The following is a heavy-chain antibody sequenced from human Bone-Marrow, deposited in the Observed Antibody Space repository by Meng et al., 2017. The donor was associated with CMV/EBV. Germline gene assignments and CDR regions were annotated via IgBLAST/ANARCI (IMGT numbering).Heavy chain of an antibody. CDR2: IKYDGSEK. V-gene: IGHV3-7*01. CDR3: GRNRVAF. CDR1: GFTFSSYW. J-gene: IGHJ4*02. D-gene: IGHD1-14*01. Sequence: GESLKISCAASGFTFSSYWMSWVRQAPGKGLEWVANIKYDGSEKFYVDSVKGRFTISRDNAKNSLFLQMNSLRVDDTAVYYCGRNRVAFWGQGIRVNGAS.